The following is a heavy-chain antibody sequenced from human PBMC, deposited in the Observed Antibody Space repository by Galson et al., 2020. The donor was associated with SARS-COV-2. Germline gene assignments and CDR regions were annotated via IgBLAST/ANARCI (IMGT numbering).Heavy chain of an antibody. CDR1: GFTFSSYA. J-gene: IGHJ6*02. D-gene: IGHD3-10*01. Sequence: TGGSLRLSCAASGFTFSSYAMHWVRQAPAKGLELVAVISYDGSNKYYADSVKGRFTISRDNSKNTLYLQMNSLRAEDTAVYYCARDHPSPDRGLLWVVDVLGGYGMEVWGQGTTVNVSS. V-gene: IGHV3-30-3*01. CDR3: ARDHPSPDRGLLWVVDVLGGYGMEV. CDR2: ISYDGSNK.